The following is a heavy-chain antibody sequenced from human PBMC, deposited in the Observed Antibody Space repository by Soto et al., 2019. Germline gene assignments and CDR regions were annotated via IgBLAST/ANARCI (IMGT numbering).Heavy chain of an antibody. V-gene: IGHV4-39*01. CDR1: GGSISSSSYY. D-gene: IGHD6-13*01. Sequence: SETLSLTCTVSGGSISSSSYYWGWIRQPPGKGLEWIGSIYYSGSTYYNPSLKSRVTISVDTSKNQFSLKLSSVTAADTAVYYCARPSGSSWSARWFDPWGQGTLVTVSS. CDR3: ARPSGSSWSARWFDP. CDR2: IYYSGST. J-gene: IGHJ5*02.